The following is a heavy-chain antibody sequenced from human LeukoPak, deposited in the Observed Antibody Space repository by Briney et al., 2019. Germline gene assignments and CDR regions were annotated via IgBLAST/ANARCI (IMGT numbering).Heavy chain of an antibody. CDR2: INPNRGVT. Sequence: ASVKVSCKASGYTFTGHYVHWVRQAPGQGLEWMGWINPNRGVTNYAQKFQGRVTMTRDTSLNTAYMEVRSLTSDDTAVYYCARDDLPGITIFWNFDNWGRGTLVTVAS. CDR1: GYTFTGHY. D-gene: IGHD3-9*01. V-gene: IGHV1-2*02. J-gene: IGHJ4*02. CDR3: ARDDLPGITIFWNFDN.